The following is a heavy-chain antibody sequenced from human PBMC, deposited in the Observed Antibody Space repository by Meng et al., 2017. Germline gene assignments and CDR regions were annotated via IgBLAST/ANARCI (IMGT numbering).Heavy chain of an antibody. D-gene: IGHD1-26*01. CDR3: ASNMGRDTDAFDI. V-gene: IGHV3-11*04. J-gene: IGHJ3*02. Sequence: QVELVGSGGGLVKPGGSLRLSCAASGFTFSDYFMSWIRQAPGKGLEWVSYISSSGSTIYYADSVKGRFTISRDNAKNSLYLQMNSLRAEDTAVYYCASNMGRDTDAFDIWGQGTMVTVSS. CDR2: ISSSGSTI. CDR1: GFTFSDYF.